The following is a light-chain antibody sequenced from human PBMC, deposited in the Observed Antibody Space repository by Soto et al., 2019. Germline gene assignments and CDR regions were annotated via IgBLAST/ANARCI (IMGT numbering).Light chain of an antibody. CDR2: DVT. V-gene: IGLV2-14*03. J-gene: IGLJ2*01. Sequence: QSVLTQPASVSGSPGQSITISCTGTSSDVGGYNYVSWYQHHPGKVPKLMIYDVTNRPSGVSDRFSGSKSGDTASLTISGLQAEDEADYYCSSYTSSTNVIFGGGTKLTVL. CDR1: SSDVGGYNY. CDR3: SSYTSSTNVI.